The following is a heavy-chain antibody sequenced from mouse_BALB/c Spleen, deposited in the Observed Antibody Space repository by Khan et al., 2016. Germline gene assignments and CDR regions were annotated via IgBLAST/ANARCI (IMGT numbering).Heavy chain of an antibody. V-gene: IGHV3-2*02. CDR2: ISYSGST. Sequence: EVQLQESGPGLVKPSQSLSLTCTVTGYSITSAYAWNWIRQFPGNKLEWLGYISYSGSTSYNPSLKSRISITRDTSKNQFFLQLNSVTTEDTATYYCASGNYRYGYARDYWGQGTAATVSS. CDR1: GYSITSAYA. J-gene: IGHJ4*01. CDR3: ASGNYRYGYARDY. D-gene: IGHD2-14*01.